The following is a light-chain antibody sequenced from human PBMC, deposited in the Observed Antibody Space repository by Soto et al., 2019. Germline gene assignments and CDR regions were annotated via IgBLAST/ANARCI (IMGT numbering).Light chain of an antibody. Sequence: EIVMTQSPVALSVSPGESAALSCRASQSVGRNFAWYQQRPGQAPRVLIYGTSTMATGVPARFSGSGSGTDFTLTISSLQSEDFAVYYCKQYNKWPYTFGQGTRLEIK. CDR2: GTS. J-gene: IGKJ2*01. CDR1: QSVGRN. V-gene: IGKV3-15*01. CDR3: KQYNKWPYT.